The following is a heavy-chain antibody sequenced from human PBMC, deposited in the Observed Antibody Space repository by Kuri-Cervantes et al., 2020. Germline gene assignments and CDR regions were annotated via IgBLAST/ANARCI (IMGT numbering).Heavy chain of an antibody. Sequence: GESLKISCAASGFTFSSYAMCWVRQAPGKGLEWVSAISGSGGSTYYADSVKGRFTISRDNSKNTLYLQMDSLGADDTAVYYCAKSLAGGWYDFWGQGTLVTVSS. D-gene: IGHD6-19*01. J-gene: IGHJ4*02. CDR3: AKSLAGGWYDF. CDR1: GFTFSSYA. V-gene: IGHV3-23*01. CDR2: ISGSGGST.